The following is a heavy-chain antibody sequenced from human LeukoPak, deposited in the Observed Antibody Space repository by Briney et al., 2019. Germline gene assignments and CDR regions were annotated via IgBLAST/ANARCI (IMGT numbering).Heavy chain of an antibody. CDR3: ARQVPGPYNYYGMDV. CDR1: GGSISNANFY. CDR2: IYYAGIT. J-gene: IGHJ6*02. V-gene: IGHV4-39*01. Sequence: SETLSLTCLVSGGSISNANFYWAWIRQPPGKGLGWLGNIYYAGITSYNSSLKSRVTISVDTSKSQFSLRLTSVTAADTAVYFCARQVPGPYNYYGMDVWGQGTTVTVSS.